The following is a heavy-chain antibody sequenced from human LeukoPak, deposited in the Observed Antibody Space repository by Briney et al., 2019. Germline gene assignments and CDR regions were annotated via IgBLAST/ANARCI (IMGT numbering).Heavy chain of an antibody. CDR2: ISGSGGST. CDR1: AFTFSSYA. D-gene: IGHD6-19*01. J-gene: IGHJ3*02. Sequence: GGSLRLSCEGSAFTFSSYAMSWVRQAPGKGLEWVSAISGSGGSTYYADSVKGRFTISRDNSKSTLYLQMNSLRAEDTAVYYCARDQRYSSGWDAFDIWGQGTMDTVSS. V-gene: IGHV3-23*01. CDR3: ARDQRYSSGWDAFDI.